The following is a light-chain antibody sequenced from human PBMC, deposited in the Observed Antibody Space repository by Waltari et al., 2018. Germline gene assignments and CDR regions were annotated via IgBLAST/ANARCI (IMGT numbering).Light chain of an antibody. CDR1: QSISKY. Sequence: EIVLTQSPGTLSLSPGDSATLSCRASQSISKYLAWYQQRPGQAPRLLIYAASNRATGIPDRFSGGGSGTDFSLTISRLEPEDFAVYYCQHHVRLPATFGQGTKVEIK. J-gene: IGKJ1*01. V-gene: IGKV3-20*01. CDR3: QHHVRLPAT. CDR2: AAS.